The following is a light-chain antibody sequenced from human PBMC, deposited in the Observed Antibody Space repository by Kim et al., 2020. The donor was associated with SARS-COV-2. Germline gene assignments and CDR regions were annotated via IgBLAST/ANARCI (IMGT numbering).Light chain of an antibody. J-gene: IGKJ1*01. CDR3: QKYNSAPWT. CDR1: QGISNY. CDR2: NAL. V-gene: IGKV1-27*01. Sequence: IQMTQSPSFLSASVGDRVTITCRASQGISNYLAWYQQKPGKVPILLIYNALALQSGVPSRFSGSGSGTDFTLTISSLQPEDVATYYCQKYNSAPWTFGQGTKVDIK.